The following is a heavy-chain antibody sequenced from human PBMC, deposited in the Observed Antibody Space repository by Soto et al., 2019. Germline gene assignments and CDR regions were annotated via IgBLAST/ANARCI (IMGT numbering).Heavy chain of an antibody. CDR3: AKAYYLHYDGSGSYFWSYGMDV. CDR1: GFTFSSYG. Sequence: QVQLVESGGGVVQPGRSLRLSCAASGFTFSSYGMHWVRQAPGKGLEWVAVISYDGSNKYYADSVKGRFTISRDNSKNTLYLQMNSLRAEDTAVYYCAKAYYLHYDGSGSYFWSYGMDVWGQGTTVTVSS. CDR2: ISYDGSNK. J-gene: IGHJ6*02. D-gene: IGHD3-10*01. V-gene: IGHV3-30*18.